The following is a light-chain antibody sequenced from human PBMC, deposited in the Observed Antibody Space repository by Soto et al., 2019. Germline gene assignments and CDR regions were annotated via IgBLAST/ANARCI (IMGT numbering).Light chain of an antibody. V-gene: IGKV1-39*01. CDR2: AAS. J-gene: IGKJ1*01. CDR1: QRISIY. CDR3: QQSYSMPRT. Sequence: DIQMTQSPSSLSASVGDRVTITCRASQRISIYLNWYEQKLGKAPMLLIHAASSLQSGVPSRFTTSGSGTDFTLIIRNLQPEDSATYYCQQSYSMPRTFGQGTRVEI.